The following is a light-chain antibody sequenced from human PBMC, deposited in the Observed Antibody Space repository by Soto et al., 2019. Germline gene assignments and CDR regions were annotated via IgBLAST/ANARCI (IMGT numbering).Light chain of an antibody. CDR2: GGS. Sequence: EIIMTQSPATLSVSPGERATLSCRASQRVSSNLAWYQQKPGQAPRLLIFGGSNRATDIPARYNGSGSGTEFTFTIISKQSEDSAVYYCQQYNNLPAETFSQGERLEIK. J-gene: IGKJ5*01. CDR3: QQYNNLPAET. V-gene: IGKV3D-15*01. CDR1: QRVSSN.